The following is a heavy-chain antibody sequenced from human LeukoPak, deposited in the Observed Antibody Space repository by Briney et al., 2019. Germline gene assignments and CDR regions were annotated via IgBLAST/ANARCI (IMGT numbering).Heavy chain of an antibody. CDR1: GGSISSSNW. CDR2: IYHSGST. Sequence: SGTLSLTCAVSGGSISSSNWWSWVRQPPGKGLEWIGEIYHSGSTNYNPSHKSRVTISVDTSKNQFSLKLSSVTAADTAVYYCASGNYAYYYMDVWGKGTTVTVSS. J-gene: IGHJ6*03. V-gene: IGHV4-4*02. CDR3: ASGNYAYYYMDV. D-gene: IGHD1-26*01.